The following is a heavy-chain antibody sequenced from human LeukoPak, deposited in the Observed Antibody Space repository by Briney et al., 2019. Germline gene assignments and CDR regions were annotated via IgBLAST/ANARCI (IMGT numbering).Heavy chain of an antibody. Sequence: GGSLRLSCAASGFTFSSYAMSWVRQAPGKGLEWVSGISGSGGSTYYAASVKGRFTISRDNSKDTLYLQMNSLRAENTAVYYGAKDRSRELICSSTSCFRGYFQHWGQGTLVTVSS. CDR3: AKDRSRELICSSTSCFRGYFQH. V-gene: IGHV3-23*01. D-gene: IGHD2-2*01. J-gene: IGHJ1*01. CDR1: GFTFSSYA. CDR2: ISGSGGST.